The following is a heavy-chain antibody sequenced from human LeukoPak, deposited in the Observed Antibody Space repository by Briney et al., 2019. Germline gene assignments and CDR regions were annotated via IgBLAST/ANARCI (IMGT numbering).Heavy chain of an antibody. CDR2: IWYDGSNK. Sequence: GRSLRLSCAASGFTFSSYGMHWVRQAPGKGLEWVAVIWYDGSNKHYADSVKGRFTISRDNSKNTLYLQMNSLRAEDTAVYYCARGNRAMVTWGQGTLVTVSS. CDR1: GFTFSSYG. D-gene: IGHD5-18*01. V-gene: IGHV3-33*01. J-gene: IGHJ4*02. CDR3: ARGNRAMVT.